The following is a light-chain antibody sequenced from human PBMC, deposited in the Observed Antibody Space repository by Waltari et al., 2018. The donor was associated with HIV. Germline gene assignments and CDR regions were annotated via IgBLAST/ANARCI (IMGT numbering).Light chain of an antibody. CDR2: EAA. Sequence: EIVMTQSPPTLSVSPGQRVTLSCTASQSISAKVAWYQQRPGQAPRLLIYEAATRPTGIPDRFSGSGSGTEFTLTISSLQSEDFATYFCQQYDSGPRGITFGQGTMLEI. J-gene: IGKJ2*01. V-gene: IGKV3-15*01. CDR3: QQYDSGPRGIT. CDR1: QSISAK.